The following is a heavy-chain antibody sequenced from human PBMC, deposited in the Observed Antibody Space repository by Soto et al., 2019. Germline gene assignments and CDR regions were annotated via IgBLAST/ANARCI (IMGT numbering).Heavy chain of an antibody. Sequence: QVQLVQSGAEVKKPGSSVKVSCKASGGNFRSYAISWVRPAPGQGLEWMGGIIPLFGTANYAQKFQGRVTITADESTSTAYMELSSLRSEYTAVYYWARGLRAAAAGPHDACDIWGQGKMVTVAS. CDR1: GGNFRSYA. D-gene: IGHD6-13*01. CDR3: ARGLRAAAAGPHDACDI. CDR2: IIPLFGTA. V-gene: IGHV1-69*01. J-gene: IGHJ3*02.